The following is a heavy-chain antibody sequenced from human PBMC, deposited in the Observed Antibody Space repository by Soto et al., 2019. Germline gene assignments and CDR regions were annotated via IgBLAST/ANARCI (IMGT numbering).Heavy chain of an antibody. CDR2: ISGSGGST. V-gene: IGHV3-23*01. CDR1: GFTFSSYA. D-gene: IGHD6-13*01. J-gene: IGHJ4*02. Sequence: EVQLLESGGGLVQPGGSLRLSCAASGFTFSSYAMSWVRQAPGKGLEWVSAISGSGGSTYYADSVKGRFTISRDNSKNTLYLQMNSLRAEDTAVYYCAKSVSSWSLHPYPDFDYWGQGTLVTVSS. CDR3: AKSVSSWSLHPYPDFDY.